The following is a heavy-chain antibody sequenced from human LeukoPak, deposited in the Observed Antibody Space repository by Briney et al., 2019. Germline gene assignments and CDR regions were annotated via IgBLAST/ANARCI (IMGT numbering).Heavy chain of an antibody. CDR1: GGSISSYY. Sequence: PSETLSLTCTVSGGSISSYYWTWVRQPPGKGLEWIGYIYYSGSTNYNPSLKSRVPISVDTSKSHFSLNLSSVTAADTAVYYCARHGVSWTFDYWGQGTLVTVSS. D-gene: IGHD6-13*01. CDR2: IYYSGST. J-gene: IGHJ4*02. CDR3: ARHGVSWTFDY. V-gene: IGHV4-59*08.